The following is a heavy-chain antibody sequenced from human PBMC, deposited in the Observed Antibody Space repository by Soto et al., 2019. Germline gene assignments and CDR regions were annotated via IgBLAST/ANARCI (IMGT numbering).Heavy chain of an antibody. J-gene: IGHJ4*02. CDR1: GYTFTSYG. CDR3: ARDGSNGGYFDY. D-gene: IGHD2-8*01. CDR2: ISAYNGNT. Sequence: QVQLVQSGAEVKRPGASVKVSCKASGYTFTSYGISWVRQAPRQGLEWMGWISAYNGNTNYAQWLQGRVTMTTDSYTSTAYMELRSLRSDDTAVYYCARDGSNGGYFDYWGQGTLVTASS. V-gene: IGHV1-18*01.